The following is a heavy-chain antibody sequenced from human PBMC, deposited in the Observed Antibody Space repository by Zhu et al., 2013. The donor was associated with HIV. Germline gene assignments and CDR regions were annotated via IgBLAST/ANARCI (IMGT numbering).Heavy chain of an antibody. D-gene: IGHD1-1*01. Sequence: ASGFTFNKFNMNWVRQTPGKGLECVSSISRSGSFVYYADSVRGRFTISRDNAKNSLYLQMNSLRAEDTAVYYCARDQERGDVVCSYCGMDVWGRGDRRSPSP. CDR3: ARDQERGDVVCSYCGMDV. CDR2: ISRSGSFV. J-gene: IGHJ6*02. CDR1: GFTFNKFN. V-gene: IGHV3-21*01.